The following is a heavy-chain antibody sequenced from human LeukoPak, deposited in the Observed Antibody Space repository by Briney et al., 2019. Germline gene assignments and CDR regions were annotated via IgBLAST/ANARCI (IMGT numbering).Heavy chain of an antibody. V-gene: IGHV3-30*18. CDR2: ISYDGSTK. Sequence: GGSLRLSCAASGFSFSSYGMHWVRQAPGKGLEWVAVISYDGSTKYYADSMKGRFTISRDNSKNTLYLQMNSLRAEDTAVYYCAKDPRRGYYDSPDVWGQGTTVTVSS. J-gene: IGHJ6*02. CDR3: AKDPRRGYYDSPDV. D-gene: IGHD3-22*01. CDR1: GFSFSSYG.